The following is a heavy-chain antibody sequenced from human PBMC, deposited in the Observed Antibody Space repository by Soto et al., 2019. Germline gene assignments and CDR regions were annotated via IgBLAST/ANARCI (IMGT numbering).Heavy chain of an antibody. CDR3: ARDSDCHSTTCFFPRSV. CDR2: ISGGGSYI. V-gene: IGHV3-21*06. Sequence: GVSLRLSCSASGLTFSDENMSWVRQVPGKGLEWVSGISGGGSYIFYADSVQGRFSISRDNAKNSLFLEMDSLRVEDTAVYYCARDSDCHSTTCFFPRSVRGPGTTVTVSS. CDR1: GLTFSDEN. J-gene: IGHJ6*02. D-gene: IGHD2-2*01.